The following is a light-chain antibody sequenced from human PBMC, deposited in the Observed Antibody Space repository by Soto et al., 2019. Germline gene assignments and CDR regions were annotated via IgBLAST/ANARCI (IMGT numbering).Light chain of an antibody. V-gene: IGLV2-14*01. CDR2: DVS. Sequence: QSVLTQPASVSGSPGQSITISCTGTSSDVGGYNYVSWYQQHPGKAPKLMIFDVSDRPSGISNRFSGSKSGNTASLTISGLQAEDEAYYYCSSYTSSSSVVFGGGTK. CDR1: SSDVGGYNY. CDR3: SSYTSSSSVV. J-gene: IGLJ2*01.